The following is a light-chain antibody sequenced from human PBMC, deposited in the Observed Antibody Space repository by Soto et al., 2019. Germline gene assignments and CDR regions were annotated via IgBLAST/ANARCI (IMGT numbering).Light chain of an antibody. Sequence: ENVLCQSPGTLSLSPGERATLSCRASQSVSSSYLAWYQQKPGQAPRLLIYGASSRATGIPDRFSGSGSGTDFTLTISRLEPEDFAVFYCQQYGSSPLTFGGGTKVDI. CDR1: QSVSSSY. J-gene: IGKJ4*01. CDR3: QQYGSSPLT. CDR2: GAS. V-gene: IGKV3-20*01.